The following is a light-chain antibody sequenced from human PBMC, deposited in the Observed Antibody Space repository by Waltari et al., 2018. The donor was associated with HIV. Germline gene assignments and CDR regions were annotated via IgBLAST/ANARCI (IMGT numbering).Light chain of an antibody. CDR2: DNT. Sequence: QSVLTQPPSVPGAPGQRVTIPCTGSSSNIGACYAVHWYQQFPGSVPRLLIYDNTNRPSGVPDRFSASKSGTSASLAISGLQAEDEADYYCQSYDSSLKVIFGGGTKVTVL. CDR3: QSYDSSLKVI. V-gene: IGLV1-40*01. CDR1: SSNIGACYA. J-gene: IGLJ2*01.